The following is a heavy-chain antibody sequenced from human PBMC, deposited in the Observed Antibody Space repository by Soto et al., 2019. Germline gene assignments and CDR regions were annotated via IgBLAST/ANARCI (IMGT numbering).Heavy chain of an antibody. J-gene: IGHJ4*02. CDR1: GYTFTSYS. CDR3: ARDVPTVTTGGPDY. CDR2: ISAYNGNT. V-gene: IGHV1-18*01. Sequence: QVQLVQSGADLKKPGASVTVSCKASGYTFTSYSISWVRQAPGQGLEWMGWISAYNGNTNYAQKFQGRVTMTTDTXXSTAYMELRSLRSDDTAVYYCARDVPTVTTGGPDYWGQGTLVTVSS. D-gene: IGHD4-17*01.